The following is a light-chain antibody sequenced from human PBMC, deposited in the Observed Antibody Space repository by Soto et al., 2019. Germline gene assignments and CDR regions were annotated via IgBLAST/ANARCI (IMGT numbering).Light chain of an antibody. J-gene: IGLJ3*02. CDR3: QTWSTDIRV. Sequence: QLVLTQPPSASASLGAWSKLTCPRSGGHNSYAIAWHQQQPEKGPRYLMKLNSDGSHSKGDGIPDRFSGSSSGAERYLTISSLQSEDEADYYCQTWSTDIRVFGGGTKVTVL. CDR1: GGHNSYA. CDR2: LNSDGSH. V-gene: IGLV4-69*01.